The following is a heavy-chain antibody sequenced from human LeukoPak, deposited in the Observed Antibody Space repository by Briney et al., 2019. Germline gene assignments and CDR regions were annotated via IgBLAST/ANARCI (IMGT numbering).Heavy chain of an antibody. CDR2: INPSGGST. CDR1: GYTFTSYY. CDR3: AREGGGGEEGERWFDP. Sequence: GASVKVSCKASGYTFTSYYMHWVRQAPGQGLEWMGIINPSGGSTSYAQKFQGRVTMTRDTSTSTVYMELSSLRSEDTAVYYCAREGGGGEEGERWFDPWGQGTLVTVSS. V-gene: IGHV1-46*01. J-gene: IGHJ5*02. D-gene: IGHD2-21*01.